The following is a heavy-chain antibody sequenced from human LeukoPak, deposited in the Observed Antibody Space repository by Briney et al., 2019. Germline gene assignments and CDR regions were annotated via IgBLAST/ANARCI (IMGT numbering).Heavy chain of an antibody. Sequence: GESLQISCTCSGYIFTSYWISWVRQLPGKGLEWMGRIDPSDSYTNYSPAFQGHVTISADKSISTAYLQWSSLQASDTAMYYCATSSTPIVVGDYWGQGTLVTVSS. D-gene: IGHD2-15*01. V-gene: IGHV5-10-1*01. J-gene: IGHJ4*02. CDR3: ATSSTPIVVGDY. CDR2: IDPSDSYT. CDR1: GYIFTSYW.